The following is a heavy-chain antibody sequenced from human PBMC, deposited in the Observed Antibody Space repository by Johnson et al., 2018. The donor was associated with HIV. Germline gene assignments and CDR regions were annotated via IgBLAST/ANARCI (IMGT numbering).Heavy chain of an antibody. CDR2: ISYDGSNK. V-gene: IGHV3-30*04. CDR3: ARDDAFEI. Sequence: QVQLVESGGGLVQPGGSLRLSCAASGFTFSSYAMHWVRQAPGKGLEWVAVISYDGSNKYYADSVKGRFTISRDNAKNSLYLQMNSLRAEDTAVYYCARDDAFEIWGQGTMVTVSS. J-gene: IGHJ3*02. CDR1: GFTFSSYA.